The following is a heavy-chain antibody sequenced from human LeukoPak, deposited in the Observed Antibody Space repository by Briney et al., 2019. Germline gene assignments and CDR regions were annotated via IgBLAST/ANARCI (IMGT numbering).Heavy chain of an antibody. CDR1: GATFSSYD. CDR3: ARGEAYCGGDCYSSGF. CDR2: IIPIFGTA. D-gene: IGHD2-21*02. J-gene: IGHJ4*02. Sequence: ASVKVSCKASGATFSSYDISWVRQAPGQGLEWMGRIIPIFGTANYAQKFQGRVTITTGESTSTAYMELSSLRSEDTAVYYCARGEAYCGGDCYSSGFWGQGTLVTVSS. V-gene: IGHV1-69*05.